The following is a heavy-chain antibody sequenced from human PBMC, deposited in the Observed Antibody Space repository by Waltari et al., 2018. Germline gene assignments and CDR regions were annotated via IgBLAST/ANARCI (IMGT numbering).Heavy chain of an antibody. D-gene: IGHD1-7*01. V-gene: IGHV6-1*01. CDR1: GDSVSSNNAA. J-gene: IGHJ6*03. Sequence: QVQLQQSGPGLVKPSQTLSLTCVISGDSVSSNNAAWHWIRQSPSRGLEWLGRTYHRSTWFNDYATSVKSRLTINSDTSKNQFSLQLNSVTPEDTALYYCASEYFPDTGTSYRYYYSYMDVWGEGTTVTVSS. CDR2: TYHRSTWFN. CDR3: ASEYFPDTGTSYRYYYSYMDV.